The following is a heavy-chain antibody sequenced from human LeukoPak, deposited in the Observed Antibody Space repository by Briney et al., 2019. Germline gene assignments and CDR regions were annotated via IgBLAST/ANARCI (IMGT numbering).Heavy chain of an antibody. J-gene: IGHJ5*02. Sequence: GGSLGLSCAASGFTFSSYGMHWVRQAPGKGLEWVAVIWYDGSNKYYADSVKGRFTISRDNSKNTLYLQMNSLRAEDTAVYYCASGSYYYDSSGYINLWGQGTLVTVSS. CDR1: GFTFSSYG. CDR3: ASGSYYYDSSGYINL. V-gene: IGHV3-33*01. D-gene: IGHD3-22*01. CDR2: IWYDGSNK.